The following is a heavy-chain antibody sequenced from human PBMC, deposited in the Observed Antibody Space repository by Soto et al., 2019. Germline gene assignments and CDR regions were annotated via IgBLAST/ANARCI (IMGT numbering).Heavy chain of an antibody. J-gene: IGHJ4*02. CDR2: IFYNGST. V-gene: IGHV4-31*03. Sequence: QVQLQEPGPGLVKPSQTLSLICTVSGGSINSGGYYWNWIRQHPGKGLEWIGYIFYNGSTYYNPSLMSRVTISADTSENQFSLNLSSVTAAHTAVYFCARGDRQSGYSSSWVFDYWGQGTLVNVSS. CDR3: ARGDRQSGYSSSWVFDY. CDR1: GGSINSGGYY. D-gene: IGHD6-13*01.